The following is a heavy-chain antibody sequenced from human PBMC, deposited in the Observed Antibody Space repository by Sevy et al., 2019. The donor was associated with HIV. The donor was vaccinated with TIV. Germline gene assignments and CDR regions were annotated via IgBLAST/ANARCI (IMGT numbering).Heavy chain of an antibody. CDR2: IKSKTDGGTA. D-gene: IGHD2-21*02. Sequence: GGSLRLSCAASGFTFSTAWMNWVRQAPGKGLEWVGRIKSKTDGGTADYAAPVKGRTTISRDDSKNTWYLQMNSLKTEDTAVYYCTTANVWDGDWYFDSWGQGTLVTVSS. V-gene: IGHV3-15*01. J-gene: IGHJ4*02. CDR3: TTANVWDGDWYFDS. CDR1: GFTFSTAW.